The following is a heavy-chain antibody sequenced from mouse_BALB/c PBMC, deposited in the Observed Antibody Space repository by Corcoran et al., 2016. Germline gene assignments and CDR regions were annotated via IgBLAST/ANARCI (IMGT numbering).Heavy chain of an antibody. J-gene: IGHJ4*01. CDR2: INTHSGLP. V-gene: IGHV9-4*02. D-gene: IGHD1-1*01. Sequence: QIQLVQSGPELKKPGETVRISCKASGYTFTTAGMRWVQKMPGKGLKWIGWINTHSGLPKYAEDLKGRFAFSLETYASTAYLQISNLKNEDPATYCCARSRGVTVPYAMDYGGQGTSVTVAS. CDR1: GYTFTTAG. CDR3: ARSRGVTVPYAMDY.